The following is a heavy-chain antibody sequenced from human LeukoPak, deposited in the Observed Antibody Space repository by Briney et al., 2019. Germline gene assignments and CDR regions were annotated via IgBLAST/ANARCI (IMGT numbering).Heavy chain of an antibody. D-gene: IGHD1-7*01. Sequence: SETLSLTCTVSGYSISSGYYWGWIRQPPGKGLKWTGSIYHSGSTYYNPSLMSRVTISVDTSKNQFSLKLTSVTAADTAVYYCARQHNWNYVDYYYYMDVWGKGTTVTVSS. V-gene: IGHV4-38-2*02. CDR2: IYHSGST. CDR3: ARQHNWNYVDYYYYMDV. J-gene: IGHJ6*03. CDR1: GYSISSGYY.